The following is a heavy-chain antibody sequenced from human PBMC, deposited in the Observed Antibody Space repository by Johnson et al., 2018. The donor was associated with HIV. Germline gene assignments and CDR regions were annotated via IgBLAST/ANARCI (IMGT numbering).Heavy chain of an antibody. V-gene: IGHV3-20*04. Sequence: VQLVESGGGVVRPGGSLRLSCVASGFTFDDYGMSWVRQAPGKGLEWVSGINWNGGSTGYADSVKGRFTISRDNAKNSLYLQMNSLRAEDTAVYYCARDITPHKEGDAFDIWGQGTMVTVSS. CDR1: GFTFDDYG. CDR3: ARDITPHKEGDAFDI. J-gene: IGHJ3*02. CDR2: INWNGGST. D-gene: IGHD1-14*01.